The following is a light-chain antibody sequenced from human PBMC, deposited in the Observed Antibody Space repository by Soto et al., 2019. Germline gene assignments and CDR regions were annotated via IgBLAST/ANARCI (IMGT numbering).Light chain of an antibody. Sequence: SYELTQPPSVSVAPGKTARITCGGNNIGSKSVHWYQQKPGQAPVLVIYYDSDRPSGIPERFSGSNSGNTATLTISRVEAGDEADYYCQVWDSSSDHWVFGGGNKVTVL. CDR3: QVWDSSSDHWV. V-gene: IGLV3-21*04. CDR2: YDS. J-gene: IGLJ3*02. CDR1: NIGSKS.